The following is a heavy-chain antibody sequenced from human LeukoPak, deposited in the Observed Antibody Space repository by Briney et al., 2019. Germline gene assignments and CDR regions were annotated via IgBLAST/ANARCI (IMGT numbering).Heavy chain of an antibody. CDR1: GYTFIKYY. D-gene: IGHD3-16*01. Sequence: ASVEVSCKTSGYTFIKYYMHWVRQAPGQGLEWMGWINPNGGATNYAQKFRGRVTVTRDTSITTVYMDLTGLKSDDTAVYFCARGSGGNAFDFWGQGTMVTVSS. J-gene: IGHJ3*01. V-gene: IGHV1-2*02. CDR2: INPNGGAT. CDR3: ARGSGGNAFDF.